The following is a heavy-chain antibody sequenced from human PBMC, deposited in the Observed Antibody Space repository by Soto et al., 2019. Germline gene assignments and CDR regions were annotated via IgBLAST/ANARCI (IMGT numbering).Heavy chain of an antibody. Sequence: GGSLRLSCETSRFIFSMYWMHWVRQVPGKGPQWVARITDDGSTTYYAASVEGRFTISRDNAKNALYLQMTSLRADDTAVYYCTRGPRPTSIGTGAFWGQGTLVTVSS. CDR3: TRGPRPTSIGTGAF. D-gene: IGHD3-10*01. CDR1: RFIFSMYW. CDR2: ITDDGSTT. V-gene: IGHV3-74*01. J-gene: IGHJ4*02.